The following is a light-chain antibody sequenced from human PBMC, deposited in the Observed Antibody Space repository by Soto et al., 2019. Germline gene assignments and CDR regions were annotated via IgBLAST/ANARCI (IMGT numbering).Light chain of an antibody. J-gene: IGLJ2*01. Sequence: QLVLTQPPSVSGAPGQRVTISCTGSSSNIGAGYDVHWYQHLPGTAPKLLIYTNSNRPSGVPDRFSGSRSGTSASLAITGLQAEDEAEYYCQSYDSSLSGVLFGGGTKLTVL. CDR1: SSNIGAGYD. CDR3: QSYDSSLSGVL. CDR2: TNS. V-gene: IGLV1-40*01.